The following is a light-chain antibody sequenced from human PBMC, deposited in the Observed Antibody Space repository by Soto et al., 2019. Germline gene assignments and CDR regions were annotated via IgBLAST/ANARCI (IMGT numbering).Light chain of an antibody. CDR3: QQCYGSPRT. J-gene: IGKJ1*01. CDR2: AAS. CDR1: QSISSY. Sequence: DIQMTQSPCTLSVSVGDRVTITCRASQSISSYLNWYQQKLVKAPTLLINAASSLQSGGPSRFRGGGSGTDFTLTISILQPEDVATCFCQQCYGSPRTFGQGTKVDI. V-gene: IGKV1-39*01.